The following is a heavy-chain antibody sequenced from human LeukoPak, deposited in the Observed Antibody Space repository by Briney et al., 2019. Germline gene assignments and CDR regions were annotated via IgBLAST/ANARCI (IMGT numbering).Heavy chain of an antibody. J-gene: IGHJ6*03. V-gene: IGHV3-30*02. CDR1: GFTFSSYG. D-gene: IGHD2-2*01. CDR2: IRYDGSNK. CDR3: AKDGVPAAIGYYYYYMDV. Sequence: GGSLRLSCAASGFTFSSYGMHWVRQAPGKGLEWVAFIRYDGSNKYYADSVKGRFTISRDNSKNTLYLQMNSLRAEDTAVYYCAKDGVPAAIGYYYYYMDVWGKGTTVTVSS.